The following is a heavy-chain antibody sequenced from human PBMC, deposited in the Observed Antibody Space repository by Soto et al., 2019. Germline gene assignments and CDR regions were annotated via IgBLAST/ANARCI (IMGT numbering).Heavy chain of an antibody. Sequence: ASVKVSCKASGGTFSSYAISWVRQAPGQGLEWMGGIIPIFGTANYAQKFQGRVTITADESTSTAHMELSSLRSEDTAVYYCAAPTRRYSSGWYGFGSSNYYYYYGMDVWGQGTTVTVSS. CDR2: IIPIFGTA. V-gene: IGHV1-69*01. CDR3: AAPTRRYSSGWYGFGSSNYYYYYGMDV. J-gene: IGHJ6*01. D-gene: IGHD6-19*01. CDR1: GGTFSSYA.